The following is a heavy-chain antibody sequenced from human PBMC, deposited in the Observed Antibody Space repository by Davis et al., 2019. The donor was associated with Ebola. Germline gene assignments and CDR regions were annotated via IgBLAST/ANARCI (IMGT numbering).Heavy chain of an antibody. J-gene: IGHJ5*02. D-gene: IGHD3-3*01. CDR3: ARDSGIETDFWSGYYLSYNWFDP. CDR2: INPNSGGT. V-gene: IGHV1-2*02. CDR1: GYTFTGYY. Sequence: ASVKVSCKASGYTFTGYYMHWVRQAPGQGLEWMGWINPNSGGTNYAQKFQGRVTMTRDTSISTAYMELSRLRSDDTAVYYCARDSGIETDFWSGYYLSYNWFDPWGQGTLVTVSS.